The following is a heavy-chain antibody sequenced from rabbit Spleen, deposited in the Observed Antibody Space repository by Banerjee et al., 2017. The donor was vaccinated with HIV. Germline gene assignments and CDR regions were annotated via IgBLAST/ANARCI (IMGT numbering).Heavy chain of an antibody. V-gene: IGHV1S40*01. J-gene: IGHJ4*01. Sequence: LVESGGGLVQPGASLTLTCTASGFSFNVNYYICWVRQAPGKGLEWIACIDSGSRDFTYYASWAKGRFTISKTSSTTVTLQMTSLTAADTATYFCARETSSGWGVVSYYFNLWGPGTLVTVS. CDR3: ARETSSGWGVVSYYFNL. CDR1: GFSFNVNYY. D-gene: IGHD4-1*01. CDR2: IDSGSRDFT.